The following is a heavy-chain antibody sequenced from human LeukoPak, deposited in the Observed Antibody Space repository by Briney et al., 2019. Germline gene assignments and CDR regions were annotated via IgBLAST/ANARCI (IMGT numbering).Heavy chain of an antibody. CDR1: GYTFNLYY. V-gene: IGHV1-46*02. Sequence: ASVRVSCKASGYTFNLYYMHWVRQAPEQGLQWMGTVNPSGSSSSYEQNFQGRVTLTRDTSTSTLYMELSGLTSEDTAVYYCARSGSYEAPFDYWGQGTLVTDSS. D-gene: IGHD1-26*01. CDR2: VNPSGSSS. J-gene: IGHJ4*02. CDR3: ARSGSYEAPFDY.